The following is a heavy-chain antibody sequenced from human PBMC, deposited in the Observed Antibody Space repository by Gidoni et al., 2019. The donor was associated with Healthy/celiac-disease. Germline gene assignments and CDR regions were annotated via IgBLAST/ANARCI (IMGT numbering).Heavy chain of an antibody. J-gene: IGHJ3*02. CDR1: GFTFDDYA. CDR2: ISWNSGSI. D-gene: IGHD3-22*01. CDR3: AKDISPTYYYDSSGYYNAFDI. V-gene: IGHV3-9*01. Sequence: EVQLVESGGGLVKPGRSLRLSCAASGFTFDDYAMHWVRQAPGKGLEWVSGISWNSGSIGYADSVKGRFTISRDNAKNSLYLQMNSLRAEDTALYYCAKDISPTYYYDSSGYYNAFDIWGQGTMVTVSS.